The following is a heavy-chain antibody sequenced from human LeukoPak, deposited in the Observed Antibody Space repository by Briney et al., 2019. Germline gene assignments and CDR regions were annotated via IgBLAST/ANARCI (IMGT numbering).Heavy chain of an antibody. CDR3: ARDTGGYYDSSGYYVGAFDI. V-gene: IGHV3-11*01. CDR2: ISSSGSTI. D-gene: IGHD3-22*01. J-gene: IGHJ3*02. Sequence: GGSLRLSCAASGFTFSDYYMSWIRQAPGKGLEWVSYISSSGSTIYYADSVKGRFTISRDNAKNSLYLQMNSLRAEDTAVYYCARDTGGYYDSSGYYVGAFDIWGQATMVTVSS. CDR1: GFTFSDYY.